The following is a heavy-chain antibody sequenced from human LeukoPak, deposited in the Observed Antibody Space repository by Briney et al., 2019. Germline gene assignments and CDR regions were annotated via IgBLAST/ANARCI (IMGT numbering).Heavy chain of an antibody. V-gene: IGHV4-31*03. CDR3: ARRTRYYDFWSGYIQDAFDI. J-gene: IGHJ3*02. CDR1: GGSISSGGYY. D-gene: IGHD3-3*01. Sequence: SETLSLTCTVSGGSISSGGYYWSWIRQHPGEGLEWIGYIYYSGSTYYNPSLKSRVTISVDTSKNQFSLKLSSVTAADTAVYYCARRTRYYDFWSGYIQDAFDIWGQGTMVTVSS. CDR2: IYYSGST.